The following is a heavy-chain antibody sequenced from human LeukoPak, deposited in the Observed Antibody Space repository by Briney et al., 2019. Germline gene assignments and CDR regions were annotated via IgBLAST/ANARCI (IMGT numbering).Heavy chain of an antibody. CDR3: ASLGRSIAARSLYYYYMDV. J-gene: IGHJ6*03. V-gene: IGHV4-34*01. CDR2: INHSGST. D-gene: IGHD6-6*01. Sequence: PSETLSLTCAVYGGSFSGYYWSWIRQPPGKGLEWIGEINHSGSTNYNPSLKSRATISVDTSKNQFSLKLSSVTAADTAVYYCASLGRSIAARSLYYYYMDVWGKGTTVTVSS. CDR1: GGSFSGYY.